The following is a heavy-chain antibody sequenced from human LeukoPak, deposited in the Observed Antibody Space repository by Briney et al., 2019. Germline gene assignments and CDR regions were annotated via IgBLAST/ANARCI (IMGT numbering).Heavy chain of an antibody. CDR1: GYTFTSYD. CDR3: ARDPSYSSSSGLFYYMDV. D-gene: IGHD6-6*01. J-gene: IGHJ6*03. CDR2: MNPNSGNT. Sequence: ASVKVSCKASGYTFTSYDINWVRQATGQGLEWMGWMNPNSGNTGYAQKFQGRVTMTRNTSISTAYMELSSLRSEDTAVYYCARDPSYSSSSGLFYYMDVWGKGTTVTVSS. V-gene: IGHV1-8*01.